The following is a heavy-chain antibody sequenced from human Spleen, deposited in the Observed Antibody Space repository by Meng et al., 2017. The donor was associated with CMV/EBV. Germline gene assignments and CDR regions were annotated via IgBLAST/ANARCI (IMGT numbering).Heavy chain of an antibody. J-gene: IGHJ4*02. V-gene: IGHV4-39*07. CDR1: GGSISSSSYY. Sequence: SETLSLTCTVSGGSISSSSYYWGWIRQPPGKGLEWIGSIYYSGSTYYNPSLKSRVTISVDTSKNQFSLKLSSVTAADTAVYYCASGVGSYYSGEGYWGQGTLVTVSS. CDR3: ASGVGSYYSGEGY. CDR2: IYYSGST. D-gene: IGHD1-26*01.